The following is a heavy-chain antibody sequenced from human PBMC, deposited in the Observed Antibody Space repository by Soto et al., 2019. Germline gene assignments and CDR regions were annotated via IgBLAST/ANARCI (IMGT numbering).Heavy chain of an antibody. CDR3: ARAGVVGATALDY. Sequence: QLQLQESGSGLVKPSQTLSLTCAVSGGSISSGGYSWSWIRQPPGKGLEWIGYIYHSGSTYYNPSLKSRVPXSXDXXKNQFSLKLSSVTAADTAVYYCARAGVVGATALDYWGQGTLVTVSS. CDR1: GGSISSGGYS. J-gene: IGHJ4*02. V-gene: IGHV4-30-2*01. CDR2: IYHSGST. D-gene: IGHD1-26*01.